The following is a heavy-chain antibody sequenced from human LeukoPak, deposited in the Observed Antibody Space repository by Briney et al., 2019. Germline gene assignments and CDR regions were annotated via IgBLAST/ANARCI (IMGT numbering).Heavy chain of an antibody. J-gene: IGHJ6*03. D-gene: IGHD3-10*01. V-gene: IGHV4-30-4*08. Sequence: SETLSLTCTVSGGSISSGDYYWSWIRQPPGKGLEWIGYIYYSGSTYYNPSLKSRVTISVDTSKNQFSLKLSSVTAADTAVYYCARALGSPYYYYYMDVWGKGTTVTVSS. CDR2: IYYSGST. CDR3: ARALGSPYYYYYMDV. CDR1: GGSISSGDYY.